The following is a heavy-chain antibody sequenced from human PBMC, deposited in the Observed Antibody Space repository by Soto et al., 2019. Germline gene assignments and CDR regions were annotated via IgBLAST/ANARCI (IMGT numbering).Heavy chain of an antibody. Sequence: PGGSLRLSCAASGFTFRIYGMHWVRQAPGKGLEWVSCITSSSTYIYYADSVKGRFTISRDNAKKSLYLQMNSLRAEDTAVYYCARGGAARAPFDYWGQGTLVTVSS. CDR3: ARGGAARAPFDY. CDR2: ITSSSTYI. V-gene: IGHV3-21*01. CDR1: GFTFRIYG. J-gene: IGHJ4*02. D-gene: IGHD6-6*01.